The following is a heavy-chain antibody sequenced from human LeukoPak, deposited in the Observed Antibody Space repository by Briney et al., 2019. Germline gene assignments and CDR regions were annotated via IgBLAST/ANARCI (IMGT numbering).Heavy chain of an antibody. CDR2: IKQDGSKK. Sequence: GGSLRLSCAASGVTFSRYWMSWVRPAPGKGLGWVANIKQDGSKKYYVDSVKGRFTSSRDNAKNSLYLQMNSLRAEDTALYYCARDSSGYYYPDAFDIGGQGTMVTVSS. D-gene: IGHD3-22*01. CDR1: GVTFSRYW. CDR3: ARDSSGYYYPDAFDI. J-gene: IGHJ3*02. V-gene: IGHV3-7*04.